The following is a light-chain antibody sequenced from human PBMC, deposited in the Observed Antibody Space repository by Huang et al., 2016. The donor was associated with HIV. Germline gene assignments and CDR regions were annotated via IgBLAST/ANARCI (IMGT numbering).Light chain of an antibody. CDR3: QQSYSTLIT. CDR1: QSIDGY. Sequence: IQMTQSPSSLSASVGDRVTITCRASQSIDGYLNWYQQKPGKAPKLLISRSSTLHTGVPPRFSGSGSGTDYTLIIDNLQPDDFATYFCQQSYSTLITFGQGSRLDTK. J-gene: IGKJ5*01. V-gene: IGKV1-39*01. CDR2: RSS.